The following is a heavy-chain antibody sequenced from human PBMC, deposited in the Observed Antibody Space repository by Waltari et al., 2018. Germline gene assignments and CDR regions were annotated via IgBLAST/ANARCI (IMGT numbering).Heavy chain of an antibody. CDR3: AKSITMIVLGAFDI. V-gene: IGHV3-23*03. CDR2: IYSGGST. J-gene: IGHJ3*02. Sequence: EVQLLESGGGLVQPGGSLRLSCAASGFTFSSYAMSWVRQAPGKGLEWVSVIYSGGSTYYADSVKGRFTISRDNSKNTLYLQMNSLRAEDTAVYYCAKSITMIVLGAFDIWGQGTMVTVSS. D-gene: IGHD3-22*01. CDR1: GFTFSSYA.